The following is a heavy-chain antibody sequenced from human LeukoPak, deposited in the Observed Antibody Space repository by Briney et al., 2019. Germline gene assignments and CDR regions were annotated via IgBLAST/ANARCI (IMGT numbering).Heavy chain of an antibody. D-gene: IGHD6-6*01. J-gene: IGHJ4*02. CDR2: VYYTGST. CDR1: GGSVSNYY. CDR3: ARHFAYSSSSYFDY. V-gene: IGHV4-59*08. Sequence: SETLSLTCSVSGGSVSNYYWSWIRQPPGKGLEWIGYVYYTGSTNYNPSLKSRVTMFEDKSKNQFPLRLYSVTVADTAVYYCARHFAYSSSSYFDYWGQGSLVTVSS.